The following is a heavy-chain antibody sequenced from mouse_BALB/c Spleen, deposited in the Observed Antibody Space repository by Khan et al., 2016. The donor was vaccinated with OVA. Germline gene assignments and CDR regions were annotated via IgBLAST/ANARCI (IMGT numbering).Heavy chain of an antibody. D-gene: IGHD1-2*01. CDR3: ARSGTISTGLVTDFDF. J-gene: IGHJ2*01. Sequence: EVQLQESGPGLVKPSQSLSLTCTVTGYSITSDYAWNWLRQFPGNKLEWMGYIKYSGSTSYNPSLKSRISITRDTSKNQFFLQLNSVTTEDTATYYCARSGTISTGLVTDFDFWGQGTTLTVSS. CDR2: IKYSGST. V-gene: IGHV3-2*02. CDR1: GYSITSDYA.